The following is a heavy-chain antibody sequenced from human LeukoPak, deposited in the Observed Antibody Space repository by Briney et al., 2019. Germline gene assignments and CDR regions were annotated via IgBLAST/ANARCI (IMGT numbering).Heavy chain of an antibody. J-gene: IGHJ4*02. CDR2: ISAYNGNT. CDR3: ASASDSSGYYFNYFDY. D-gene: IGHD3-22*01. CDR1: GYTFTSYN. V-gene: IGHV1-18*01. Sequence: ASVKVSCKASGYTFTSYNISWVRQAPGQGLEWMGWISAYNGNTSYAQNLQGRVTMTTDTSTSTAYMELRSLRSDDTAVYYCASASDSSGYYFNYFDYWGQGTLVTVSS.